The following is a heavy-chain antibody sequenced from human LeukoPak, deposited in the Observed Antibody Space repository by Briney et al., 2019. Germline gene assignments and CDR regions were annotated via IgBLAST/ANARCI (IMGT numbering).Heavy chain of an antibody. J-gene: IGHJ6*03. CDR3: AREWFGEFSLGVAYMDV. CDR2: INSDGSET. Sequence: PGGSLRLSCAASGFTFISYWMHWVRQVPGKGLVWVSRINSDGSETNHADSVKGRFTISRDNAKNTLYLQMNSLRAEDTAVYYCAREWFGEFSLGVAYMDVWGKGTTVTVSS. V-gene: IGHV3-74*01. D-gene: IGHD3-10*01. CDR1: GFTFISYW.